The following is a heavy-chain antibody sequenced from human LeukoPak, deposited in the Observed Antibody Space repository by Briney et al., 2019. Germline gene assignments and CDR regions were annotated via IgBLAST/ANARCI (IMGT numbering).Heavy chain of an antibody. V-gene: IGHV1-69*06. CDR3: ARGRDYYGSGFDP. D-gene: IGHD3-10*01. Sequence: SVKVSCKASVGTFSSYAISWVRQAPGQGLEWMGGINPIFGTANYPQKFKGRVTITADKSTSTAYMELSSLRSEDTAVYYCARGRDYYGSGFDPWGQGTLVTVSS. J-gene: IGHJ5*02. CDR1: VGTFSSYA. CDR2: INPIFGTA.